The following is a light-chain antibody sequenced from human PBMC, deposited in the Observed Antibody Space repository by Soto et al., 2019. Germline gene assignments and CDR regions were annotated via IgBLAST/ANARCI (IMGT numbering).Light chain of an antibody. Sequence: QSALTQPASGSGSPGQSITISCTGTSSDVGGYTYVSWYQQHPGKAPKLMIYEVNNRPSGVSNRFSGSKSGNTASLTISGLQAEDEADYYCSSYTSSSTLYVFGTGTKVTVL. J-gene: IGLJ1*01. CDR1: SSDVGGYTY. CDR2: EVN. V-gene: IGLV2-14*01. CDR3: SSYTSSSTLYV.